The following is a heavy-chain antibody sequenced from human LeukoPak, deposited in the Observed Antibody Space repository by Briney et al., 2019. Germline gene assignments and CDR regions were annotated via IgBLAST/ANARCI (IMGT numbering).Heavy chain of an antibody. D-gene: IGHD3-3*01. CDR3: ARDFWSGYPLFDY. J-gene: IGHJ4*02. Sequence: PGGSLRLSCAASGFTFSSDSMNWVRQAPGKGLEWVSSISSSSSYIYYADSVKGRFTISRDNAKNSLYLQMNSLRAEDTAVYYCARDFWSGYPLFDYWGQGTLVTVSS. CDR1: GFTFSSDS. V-gene: IGHV3-21*01. CDR2: ISSSSSYI.